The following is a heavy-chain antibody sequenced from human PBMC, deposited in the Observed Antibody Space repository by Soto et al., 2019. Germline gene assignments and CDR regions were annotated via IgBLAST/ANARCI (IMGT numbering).Heavy chain of an antibody. CDR3: ARQYFDWLLSENWFDP. CDR2: IYYSGST. J-gene: IGHJ5*02. D-gene: IGHD3-9*01. CDR1: GGSISSGPYS. V-gene: IGHV4-61*01. Sequence: SETLSLTCTVSGGSISSGPYSWGWIRQPPGKGLEWIGYIYYSGSTNYNPSLKSRVTISVDTSKNQFSLKLSSVTAADTAVYYCARQYFDWLLSENWFDPWGQGTLVTVSS.